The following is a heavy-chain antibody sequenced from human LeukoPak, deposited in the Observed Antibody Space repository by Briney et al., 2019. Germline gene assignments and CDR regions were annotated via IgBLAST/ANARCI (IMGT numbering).Heavy chain of an antibody. V-gene: IGHV3-66*01. CDR2: IYSGGST. CDR1: GFTVSSNY. D-gene: IGHD6-13*01. Sequence: GGSLRLSCAASGFTVSSNYMSWVRQAPGKGLEWVSGIYSGGSTYYADSVKGRFTISRDNSKNTLYLQMNSLRAEDTAVYYCARERALAADGYYYYYGMDVWGQGTTVTVS. CDR3: ARERALAADGYYYYYGMDV. J-gene: IGHJ6*02.